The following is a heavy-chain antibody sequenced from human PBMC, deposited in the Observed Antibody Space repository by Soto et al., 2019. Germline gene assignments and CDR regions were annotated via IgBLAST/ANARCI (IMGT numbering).Heavy chain of an antibody. V-gene: IGHV5-51*01. CDR3: ARGRTELGIRRDAFDI. Sequence: GESLKISCKGSGYSFTSYWIGWVRQMPGKGLEWMGIIYPGDSDTRYSPSFQGQVTISADKSISTAYLQWSSLKASDTAMYYCARGRTELGIRRDAFDIWGQGPMVTVSS. CDR1: GYSFTSYW. CDR2: IYPGDSDT. D-gene: IGHD7-27*01. J-gene: IGHJ3*02.